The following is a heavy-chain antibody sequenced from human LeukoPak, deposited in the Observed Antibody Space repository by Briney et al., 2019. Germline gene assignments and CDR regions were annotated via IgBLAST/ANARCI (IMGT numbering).Heavy chain of an antibody. J-gene: IGHJ4*02. V-gene: IGHV3-23*01. CDR3: AKAGIAARGYYFDY. Sequence: GGSLRLSCAASGFTVSSNYMSWVRQAPGKGLEWVSAISGSGGSTYYADSVKGRFTISRDNSKNTLYLQMNSLRAEDTAVYYCAKAGIAARGYYFDYWGQGTLVTVSS. CDR1: GFTVSSNY. D-gene: IGHD6-6*01. CDR2: ISGSGGST.